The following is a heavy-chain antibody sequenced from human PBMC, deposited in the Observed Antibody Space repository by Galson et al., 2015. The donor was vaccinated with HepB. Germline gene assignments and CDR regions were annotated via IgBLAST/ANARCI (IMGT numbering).Heavy chain of an antibody. CDR1: GFTFSSYA. D-gene: IGHD6-19*01. CDR3: VKTAAAYSSGWYYFDY. V-gene: IGHV3-64D*06. Sequence: SLRLSCAASGFTFSSYAMHWVRQAPGKGLEYVSAISSNGGSTYYADSVKGRFTISRDNSKNTLYLQMSSLRAEDTAVYYCVKTAAAYSSGWYYFDYWGQGTLVTVSS. CDR2: ISSNGGST. J-gene: IGHJ4*02.